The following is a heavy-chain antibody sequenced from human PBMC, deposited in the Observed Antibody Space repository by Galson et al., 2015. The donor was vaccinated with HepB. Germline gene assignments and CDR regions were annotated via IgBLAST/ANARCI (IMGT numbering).Heavy chain of an antibody. J-gene: IGHJ6*02. CDR2: IDSDGSGT. CDR3: VRGMGCSGGTCYLFEYGMDV. CDR1: GSTFRSYW. Sequence: SLRLSCAASGSTFRSYWMYWVRQAPGKGLVWVSRIDSDGSGTNYADSVKGRFAISRDNAKNTLYLEMNSLRVEDTAIYYCVRGMGCSGGTCYLFEYGMDVWGRGTTVTVSS. D-gene: IGHD2-15*01. V-gene: IGHV3-74*01.